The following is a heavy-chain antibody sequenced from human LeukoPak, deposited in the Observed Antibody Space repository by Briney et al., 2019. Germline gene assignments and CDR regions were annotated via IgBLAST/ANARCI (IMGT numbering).Heavy chain of an antibody. V-gene: IGHV3-48*02. D-gene: IGHD4-11*01. Sequence: GGSLRLSCAASGFTFTSSNMNWVRQAPGTGLEWVSYISSSSSTIYYADSVKGRFTISRDNAKNSLYLQMSSLRDEDTAVYYCARLTTLQAGYWGQGTLVTVSS. J-gene: IGHJ4*02. CDR2: ISSSSSTI. CDR1: GFTFTSSN. CDR3: ARLTTLQAGY.